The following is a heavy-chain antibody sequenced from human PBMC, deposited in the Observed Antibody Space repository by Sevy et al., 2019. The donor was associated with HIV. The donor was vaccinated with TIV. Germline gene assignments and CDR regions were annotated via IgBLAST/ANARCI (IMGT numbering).Heavy chain of an antibody. CDR1: GYTLTNYY. J-gene: IGHJ4*02. CDR2: TNPSGGST. Sequence: ASVKVSCKASGYTLTNYYMHWVRQAPGQGLEWRGITNPSGGSTSYAQKFQGRVTMTRDTSTSTVYMELSSLRSEDTAVYYRARVYYYDSSGPGYWGQGTLVTVSS. CDR3: ARVYYYDSSGPGY. V-gene: IGHV1-46*01. D-gene: IGHD3-22*01.